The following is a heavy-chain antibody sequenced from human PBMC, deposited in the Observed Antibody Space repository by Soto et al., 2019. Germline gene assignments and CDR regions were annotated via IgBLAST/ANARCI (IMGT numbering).Heavy chain of an antibody. J-gene: IGHJ6*03. CDR3: AREVYRGSSSWSDPHYYYYYYMDV. D-gene: IGHD6-13*01. Sequence: SVKVSCKASGYTFTSYGISWVRQAPGQGLEWMGWISAYNGNTNYAQKLQGRVTMTTDTSTSTAYMELRSLRSDDTAVYYCAREVYRGSSSWSDPHYYYYYYMDVWGKGTTVTVSS. CDR2: ISAYNGNT. V-gene: IGHV1-18*01. CDR1: GYTFTSYG.